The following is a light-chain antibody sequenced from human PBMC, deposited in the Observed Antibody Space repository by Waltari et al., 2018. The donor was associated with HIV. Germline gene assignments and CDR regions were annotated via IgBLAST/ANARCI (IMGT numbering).Light chain of an antibody. V-gene: IGLV2-14*01. Sequence: QSALTQPASVSGSPGQSITISCTGTSSDVGGYNYVPWYQQHPGKAPKLIIYEVSNRPSGVSNRFSGSKSGNTASLTISGLQAEDEADYYCSSYTSSSTLVVFGGGTKLTVL. CDR1: SSDVGGYNY. J-gene: IGLJ2*01. CDR3: SSYTSSSTLVV. CDR2: EVS.